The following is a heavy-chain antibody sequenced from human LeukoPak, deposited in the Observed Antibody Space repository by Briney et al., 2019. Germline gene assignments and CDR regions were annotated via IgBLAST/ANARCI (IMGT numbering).Heavy chain of an antibody. Sequence: ASVKVSCKASGYTFTDYYMHWVRQAPGQGLEWMGWISAYNGNTNYAQKLQGRVTMTTDTSTSTAYMELRSLRSDDTAVYYCARDRGTTVGAFDIWGQGTMVTVSS. CDR1: GYTFTDYY. CDR2: ISAYNGNT. J-gene: IGHJ3*02. CDR3: ARDRGTTVGAFDI. V-gene: IGHV1-18*04. D-gene: IGHD4-23*01.